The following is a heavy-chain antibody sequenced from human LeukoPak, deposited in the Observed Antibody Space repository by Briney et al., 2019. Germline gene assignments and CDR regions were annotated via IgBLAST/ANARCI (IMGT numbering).Heavy chain of an antibody. D-gene: IGHD4-11*01. V-gene: IGHV3-7*01. J-gene: IGHJ6*03. CDR2: IKQDGSEK. Sequence: GGSLRLSCAASGFTFSSYSMNWVRQAPGKGLEWVANIKQDGSEKHYVDSVKGRFTISRDNAKNSLYLQMSSLRAEDTAVYYCTRVEETATTAAIIRKYSYYYYYMDVWGKGNTVTVSS. CDR1: GFTFSSYS. CDR3: TRVEETATTAAIIRKYSYYYYYMDV.